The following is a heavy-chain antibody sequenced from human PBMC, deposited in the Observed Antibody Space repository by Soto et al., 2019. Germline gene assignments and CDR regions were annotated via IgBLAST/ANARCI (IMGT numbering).Heavy chain of an antibody. CDR1: GFTVSNNY. J-gene: IGHJ4*02. CDR3: ARGHETAGNLDYFDY. V-gene: IGHV3-53*04. D-gene: IGHD6-13*01. Sequence: GGSLRLSCAASGFTVSNNYMIWVRQAPGKGLEWVSVLYSGGSTYYADSVRGRFTISRHNSKNTLYLQMNSLRTEDTAVYYCARGHETAGNLDYFDYWGQGTLVPVSS. CDR2: LYSGGST.